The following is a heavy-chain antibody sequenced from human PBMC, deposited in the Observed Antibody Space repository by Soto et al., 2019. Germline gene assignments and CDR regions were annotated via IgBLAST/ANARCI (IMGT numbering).Heavy chain of an antibody. D-gene: IGHD3-3*01. CDR3: TRAIPLEARVGMDV. CDR1: GFTFGDYA. V-gene: IGHV3-49*03. J-gene: IGHJ6*02. CDR2: IRSKAYGGTT. Sequence: PGGSLRLSCTASGFTFGDYAMSWFRQAPGKGLEWVGFIRSKAYGGTTEYAASVKGRFTISRDDSKSIAYLQMNSLKTEDTAVYYCTRAIPLEARVGMDVWGQGTTVTVSS.